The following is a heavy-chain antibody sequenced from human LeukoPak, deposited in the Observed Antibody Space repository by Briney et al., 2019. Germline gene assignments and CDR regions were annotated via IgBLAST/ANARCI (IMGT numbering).Heavy chain of an antibody. CDR3: ARDLHYSTIFGVVIMGFYDY. J-gene: IGHJ4*02. D-gene: IGHD3-3*01. Sequence: GGSLRLSCAASGFTFSDYYMSWIRQAPGKGLEWVSYISSSGSTIYYADSVKGRFTISRDNAKNSLYLQMNSLRAEDTAVYYCARDLHYSTIFGVVIMGFYDYWGRGTLVTVSS. CDR2: ISSSGSTI. CDR1: GFTFSDYY. V-gene: IGHV3-11*04.